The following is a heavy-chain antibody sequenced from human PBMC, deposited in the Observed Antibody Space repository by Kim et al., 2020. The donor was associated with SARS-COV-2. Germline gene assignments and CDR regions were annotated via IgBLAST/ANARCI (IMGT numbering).Heavy chain of an antibody. Sequence: GGSLRLFCAASGFTFSSYWMSWVRQAPGKGLEWVANIKQDGSEKYYVDSVKGRFTISRDNAKNSLYLQMNSLRAEDTAVYYCAREGVYCSGGSCYSYYYGMDVWGQGTTVTVSS. D-gene: IGHD2-15*01. CDR3: AREGVYCSGGSCYSYYYGMDV. J-gene: IGHJ6*02. CDR1: GFTFSSYW. CDR2: IKQDGSEK. V-gene: IGHV3-7*01.